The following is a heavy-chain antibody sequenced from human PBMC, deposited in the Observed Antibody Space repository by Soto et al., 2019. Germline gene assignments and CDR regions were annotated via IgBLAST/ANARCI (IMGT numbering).Heavy chain of an antibody. V-gene: IGHV3-64D*08. D-gene: IGHD3-3*01. Sequence: GGSLRLSCSASGFTFSSYAMHWVRQAPGKGLEYVSAISSNGGSTYYADSVKGRFTISRDNSKNTLYLQMSSLRAEDTAVYYCVKAPRITIFGVVPRDAFDIWGQGTMVTVSS. CDR1: GFTFSSYA. J-gene: IGHJ3*02. CDR2: ISSNGGST. CDR3: VKAPRITIFGVVPRDAFDI.